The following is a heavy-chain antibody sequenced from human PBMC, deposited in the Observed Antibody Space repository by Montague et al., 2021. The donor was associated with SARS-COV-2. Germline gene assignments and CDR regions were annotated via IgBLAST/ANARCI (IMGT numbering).Heavy chain of an antibody. Sequence: PELVKPTQTLTLTCTFSGFSLSTSGLCVSWIRQPPGKALEWLARIDWDDDKYYSTSLKTRLTISKDTSKNQVVLTMTNMDPVDTATYYCARTFYDILTGTLGGMDVWGQGTTVTVSS. CDR2: IDWDDDK. D-gene: IGHD3-9*01. CDR1: GFSLSTSGLC. CDR3: ARTFYDILTGTLGGMDV. V-gene: IGHV2-70*11. J-gene: IGHJ6*02.